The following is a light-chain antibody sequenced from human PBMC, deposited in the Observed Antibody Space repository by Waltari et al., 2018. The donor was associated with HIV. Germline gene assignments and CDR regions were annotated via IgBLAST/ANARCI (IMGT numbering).Light chain of an antibody. Sequence: EIVLTQSTGTLSLSPGERASLSCRASESLTVSYLAWYQWKPCQAPRLLIDGASNRATGIPARFSGSGSGTGVTLTISRLEPEDFAVYYCQQYVIPPYTFGQGTKLEIK. CDR2: GAS. CDR1: ESLTVSY. CDR3: QQYVIPPYT. J-gene: IGKJ2*01. V-gene: IGKV3-20*01.